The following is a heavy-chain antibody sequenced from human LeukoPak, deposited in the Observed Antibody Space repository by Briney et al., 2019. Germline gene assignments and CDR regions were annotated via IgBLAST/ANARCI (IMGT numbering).Heavy chain of an antibody. Sequence: GRSLRLSCAASGFTFSSYAMHWVRQASGKGLEWVAVISYDGSNKYYADSVKGRFTISGDNSKNTLYLQMNSLRAEDTAVYYCARDHYYGSGSYYKGDYWGQGTLVTVSS. CDR2: ISYDGSNK. CDR3: ARDHYYGSGSYYKGDY. J-gene: IGHJ4*02. CDR1: GFTFSSYA. V-gene: IGHV3-30-3*01. D-gene: IGHD3-10*01.